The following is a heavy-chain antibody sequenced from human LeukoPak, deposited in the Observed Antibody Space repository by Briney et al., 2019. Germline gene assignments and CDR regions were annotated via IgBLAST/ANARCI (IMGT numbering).Heavy chain of an antibody. V-gene: IGHV3-21*01. D-gene: IGHD3-22*01. Sequence: PGGSLRLSCAASGFTFSSYSMNWVRQAPGKGLEWVSSISSSSSYIYYADSVKGRFTISRDNAKNSLYLQMNSLRAEDTAVYYCARATKYYYDANWFDPWGQGTLVTVSS. CDR3: ARATKYYYDANWFDP. J-gene: IGHJ5*02. CDR2: ISSSSSYI. CDR1: GFTFSSYS.